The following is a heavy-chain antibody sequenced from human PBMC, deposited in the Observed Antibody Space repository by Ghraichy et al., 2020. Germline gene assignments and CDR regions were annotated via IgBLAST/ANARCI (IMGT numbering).Heavy chain of an antibody. J-gene: IGHJ4*02. CDR3: ARNPTMTTWGY. Sequence: GGSLRLSCAASGFTFGSYSMNWVRQAPGKGLEWVSYISSSTSTIYYADSVKGRFTISRDNVKNSLYLQMNSLRAEDTAIYYCARNPTMTTWGYWGQGTLVTVSS. V-gene: IGHV3-48*01. D-gene: IGHD4-17*01. CDR2: ISSSTSTI. CDR1: GFTFGSYS.